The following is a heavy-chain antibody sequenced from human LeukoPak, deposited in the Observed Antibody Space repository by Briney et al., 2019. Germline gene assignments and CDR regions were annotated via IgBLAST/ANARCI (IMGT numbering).Heavy chain of an antibody. V-gene: IGHV1-18*01. CDR1: GYTFTSYG. CDR2: ISAYNGNT. CDR3: ARDGVTTGGYYYYYGMDV. Sequence: VASVKVSCKASGYTFTSYGISWVRQAPGQGLEWMGWISAYNGNTNYAQKLQGRVTMTTDTSTSTAYMGLRSLRSDDTAVYYCARDGVTTGGYYYYYGMDVWGQGTTVTVSS. J-gene: IGHJ6*02. D-gene: IGHD4-17*01.